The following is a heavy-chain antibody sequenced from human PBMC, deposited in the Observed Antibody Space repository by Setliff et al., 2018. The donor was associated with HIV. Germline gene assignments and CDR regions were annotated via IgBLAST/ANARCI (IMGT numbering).Heavy chain of an antibody. D-gene: IGHD3-10*01. CDR2: INHSGST. J-gene: IGHJ4*02. V-gene: IGHV4-38-2*01. CDR1: GFSITDGFY. Sequence: SETLSLTCDVSGFSITDGFYWAWIRQSPGKGLEWIGSINHSGSTYCTPSLKSRVTMSVDTSKNHFSLKLSSVTAADTAMYFCARQPPLSVLQVWFDGYWGQGTLVTVSS. CDR3: ARQPPLSVLQVWFDGY.